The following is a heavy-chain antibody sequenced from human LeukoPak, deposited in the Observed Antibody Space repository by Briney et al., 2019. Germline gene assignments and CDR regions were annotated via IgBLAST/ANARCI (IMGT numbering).Heavy chain of an antibody. Sequence: PGGSLRLSCAASGFTFSSYSMNWVRQAPGKGLEWVSYISSSGSTIYYADSVKGRFTISRDNAKNSLYLQMNSLRAEDTAVYYCARDAYGYYDSSGAFDYWGQGTLVTVSS. CDR3: ARDAYGYYDSSGAFDY. D-gene: IGHD3-22*01. J-gene: IGHJ4*02. CDR1: GFTFSSYS. V-gene: IGHV3-48*04. CDR2: ISSSGSTI.